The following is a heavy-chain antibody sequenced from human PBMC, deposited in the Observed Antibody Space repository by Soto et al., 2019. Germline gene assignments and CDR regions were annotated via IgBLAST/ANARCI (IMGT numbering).Heavy chain of an antibody. CDR3: VKFYAAIYYYGMDV. D-gene: IGHD2-2*01. CDR1: GFTFSSYD. V-gene: IGHV3-48*01. Sequence: EVQLVESGGGLVQPGGSLRLSCAASGFTFSSYDMNWVRQAPGKGLEWVSYISRSSSTIYHADSVKGRFAISRDSAKNSLYLQMNSLRAEDTAVYYCVKFYAAIYYYGMDVWGQGTTVIVSS. CDR2: ISRSSSTI. J-gene: IGHJ6*02.